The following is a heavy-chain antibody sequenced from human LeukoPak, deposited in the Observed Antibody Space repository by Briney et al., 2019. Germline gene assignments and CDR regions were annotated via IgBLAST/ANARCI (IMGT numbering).Heavy chain of an antibody. J-gene: IGHJ4*02. CDR3: ARDAYDSSGYSFDY. Sequence: PSETLSLTYTVSGGSISSYYWSWIRRPAGKGLEWIGRIYTSGSTNYNPSLKSRVTMSVDTSKNQFSLKLSSVTAADTAVYYCARDAYDSSGYSFDYSGKGTLDNVSS. D-gene: IGHD3-22*01. CDR2: IYTSGST. CDR1: GGSISSYY. V-gene: IGHV4-4*07.